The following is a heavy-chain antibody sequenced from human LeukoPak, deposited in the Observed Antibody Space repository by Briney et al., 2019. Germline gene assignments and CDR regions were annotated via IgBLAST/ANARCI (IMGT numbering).Heavy chain of an antibody. J-gene: IGHJ4*02. D-gene: IGHD4-17*01. CDR2: ISYDGSNK. Sequence: PGRSLRLSCAASGFTFNNYCMHWVRQAPGKGLEWVAVISYDGSNKYYGDSVKGRFPISRDNSKNTLYLQMNSLRAEDTAVYYCAKEYSATTFLDYWGQGTLVTVSS. CDR1: GFTFNNYC. V-gene: IGHV3-30*18. CDR3: AKEYSATTFLDY.